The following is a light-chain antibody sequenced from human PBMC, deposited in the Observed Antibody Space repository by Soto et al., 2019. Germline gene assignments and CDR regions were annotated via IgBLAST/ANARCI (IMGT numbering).Light chain of an antibody. CDR1: QSVRSSY. CDR2: GAS. V-gene: IGKV3-20*01. J-gene: IGKJ4*01. Sequence: ESVMTQSPGTRYLSPGERATLSCRASQSVRSSYLSWDQQKPGQAPRLLIYGASSRATGIPDSFSGSGSGTDFTLNISRLEPEGFAVSYCHQYDSSPLSFGGGTKVDIK. CDR3: HQYDSSPLS.